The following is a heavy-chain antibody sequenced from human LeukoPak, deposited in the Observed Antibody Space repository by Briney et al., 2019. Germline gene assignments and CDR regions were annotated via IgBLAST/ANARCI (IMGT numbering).Heavy chain of an antibody. CDR1: GGSFSGYY. CDR3: ARRDLLYGY. Sequence: PSETLSLTCAVYGGSFSGYYWSWIRQPPGKGLEWIGEINHSGSTNYNPAIKRRVTISVDTSKNQFSLKLSSVTAADTAVYYCARRDLLYGYWGQGTLVTVSS. CDR2: INHSGST. V-gene: IGHV4-34*01. D-gene: IGHD2-2*02. J-gene: IGHJ4*02.